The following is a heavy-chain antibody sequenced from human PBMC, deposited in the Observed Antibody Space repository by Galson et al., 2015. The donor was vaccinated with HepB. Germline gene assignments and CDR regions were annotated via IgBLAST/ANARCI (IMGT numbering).Heavy chain of an antibody. CDR1: GFTFSSYN. CDR2: ITRSSSYI. D-gene: IGHD3-22*01. J-gene: IGHJ4*02. CDR3: AKDSSGYYGVFDQ. V-gene: IGHV3-21*01. Sequence: SLRLSCAASGFTFSSYNMNWVRQAPGKGLEWVSFITRSSSYIYYADSVKGRFTISRDNAKNSLYLQMNSLRTEDTAVYYCAKDSSGYYGVFDQWGQGTLVTVSS.